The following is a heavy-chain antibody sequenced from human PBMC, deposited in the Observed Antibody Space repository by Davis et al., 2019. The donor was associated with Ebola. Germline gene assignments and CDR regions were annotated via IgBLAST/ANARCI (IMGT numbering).Heavy chain of an antibody. CDR2: IIPIFGTA. Sequence: SVKVSCKASGGTFSSYAISWVRQAPGQGLEWMGGIIPIFGTANYAQKFQGRVTITADESTSTAYMELSSLRSEDTAVYYCASLGFWSGYNLGYWGQGTLVTVSS. V-gene: IGHV1-69*13. J-gene: IGHJ4*02. CDR1: GGTFSSYA. D-gene: IGHD3-3*01. CDR3: ASLGFWSGYNLGY.